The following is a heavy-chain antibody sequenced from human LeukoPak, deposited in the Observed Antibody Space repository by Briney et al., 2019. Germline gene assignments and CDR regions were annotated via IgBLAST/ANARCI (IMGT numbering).Heavy chain of an antibody. CDR2: ISGSGGST. D-gene: IGHD3-9*01. CDR3: VAPLFDWDYFDY. CDR1: GFTFSSYA. V-gene: IGHV3-23*01. J-gene: IGHJ4*02. Sequence: PGGSLRLSCAASGFTFSSYAMSWVRQAPGKGLEWVLAISGSGGSTYYADSVKGRFTISRDNSKNTLYLQMNSLRAEDTAVYYCVAPLFDWDYFDYWGQGTLVTVSS.